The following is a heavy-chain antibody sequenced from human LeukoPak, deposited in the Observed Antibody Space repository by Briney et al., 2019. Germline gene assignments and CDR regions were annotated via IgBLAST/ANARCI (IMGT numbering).Heavy chain of an antibody. D-gene: IGHD3-22*01. J-gene: IGHJ4*02. V-gene: IGHV4-30-4*01. CDR1: GGSISSGDYY. Sequence: SQTLSLTCTVSGGSISSGDYYWSRVRRPPGKGLEWIGYIYYSGSTYYNPSLRSRVTISVDTSKNQFSLKLSSVTAADTAVYYCARAAAYYDSSGYPYWGQGTLVTVSS. CDR2: IYYSGST. CDR3: ARAAAYYDSSGYPY.